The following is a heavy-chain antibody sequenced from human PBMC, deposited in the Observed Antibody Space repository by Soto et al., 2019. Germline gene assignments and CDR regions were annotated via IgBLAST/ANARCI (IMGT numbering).Heavy chain of an antibody. D-gene: IGHD3-10*01. CDR1: GFTFNSYA. CDR2: IYSGGST. Sequence: EVHLLESGGGLVKPGGSQRLSCVASGFTFNSYAMSWVRQAPGRGLEWVSVIYSGGSTYYADSVKGRFTISRDNSKNTLYLQMNSLRAEDTAVYYCARVHRSGGAFDIWGQGTMVTVSS. V-gene: IGHV3-23*03. CDR3: ARVHRSGGAFDI. J-gene: IGHJ3*02.